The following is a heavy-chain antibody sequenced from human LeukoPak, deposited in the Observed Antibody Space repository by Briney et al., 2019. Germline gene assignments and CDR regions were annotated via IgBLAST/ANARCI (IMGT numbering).Heavy chain of an antibody. CDR1: GLTLSNVW. J-gene: IGHJ4*02. D-gene: IGHD2-15*01. CDR2: IRSKTAGGTT. Sequence: GGSLRLSCAVSGLTLSNVWMNWIRQAPGQGLEWVGRIRSKTAGGTTDFAAPVKGRFSISRDDSENTLYLQMNSLTSEDTGVYYCSQGSGQYFDYWGQGTLVTVSS. V-gene: IGHV3-15*07. CDR3: SQGSGQYFDY.